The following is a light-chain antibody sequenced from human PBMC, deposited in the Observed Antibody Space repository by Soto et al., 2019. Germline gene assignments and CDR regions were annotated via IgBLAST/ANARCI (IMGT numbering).Light chain of an antibody. CDR2: WAS. V-gene: IGKV4-1*01. J-gene: IGKJ2*01. Sequence: DIVMTQSPDSLAVSLGERATINCKSSQSVLYSSNNKNYLAWYQKKLGQPPKMLIYWASTRESGVSDRFSGSGSGTDFTLPISSLQAEDVAVYYCQQHYITPYTLGQGTKLEIK. CDR1: QSVLYSSNNKNY. CDR3: QQHYITPYT.